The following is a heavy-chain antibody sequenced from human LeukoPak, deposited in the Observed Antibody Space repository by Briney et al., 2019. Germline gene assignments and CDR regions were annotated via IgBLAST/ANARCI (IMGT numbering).Heavy chain of an antibody. Sequence: PGESLRLSCVASHFTFSHFGMHWVRQAPGKGLEWVAVIWNDGSSQYYADPVKGRFTISRDNSQNTVYLQMNSLRVEDTAVYYCAKDAQRGFDYSNSLEKWGQGTLVIVSS. CDR1: HFTFSHFG. CDR2: IWNDGSSQ. CDR3: AKDAQRGFDYSNSLEK. V-gene: IGHV3-33*06. J-gene: IGHJ4*02. D-gene: IGHD4-11*01.